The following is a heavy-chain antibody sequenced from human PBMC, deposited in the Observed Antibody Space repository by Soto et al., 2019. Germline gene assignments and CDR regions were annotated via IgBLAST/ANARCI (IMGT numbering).Heavy chain of an antibody. CDR3: ARDFGSTWYVFDY. Sequence: EVQLVQSGGDLVQPGGSLRLSCAVSGITVNTNSMSWVRQAPGQGLEWVSVIYGDGTTYYADSVKGRFTISRDLSKNSLHLQMNSLRGEDMAVYYCARDFGSTWYVFDYWGQGTLVTVSS. D-gene: IGHD6-13*01. J-gene: IGHJ4*02. V-gene: IGHV3-66*01. CDR1: GITVNTNS. CDR2: IYGDGTT.